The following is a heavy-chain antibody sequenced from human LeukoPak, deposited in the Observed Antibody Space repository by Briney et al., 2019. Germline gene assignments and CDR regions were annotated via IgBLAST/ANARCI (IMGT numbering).Heavy chain of an antibody. D-gene: IGHD1-26*01. CDR1: GFTFSSYW. CDR3: ARDVGATTIAAWFDP. V-gene: IGHV3-74*01. J-gene: IGHJ5*02. CDR2: INSDGSSR. Sequence: PGGSLRLSCAASGFTFSSYWMHWVRQAPGKGLVWVSRINSDGSSRSYADSVKGRFTIPRDNAKNTLYLQMNSLRAEDTAVYYCARDVGATTIAAWFDPWGKGTLVTVSS.